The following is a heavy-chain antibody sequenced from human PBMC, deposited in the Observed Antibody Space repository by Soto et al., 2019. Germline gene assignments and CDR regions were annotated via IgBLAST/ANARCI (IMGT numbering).Heavy chain of an antibody. Sequence: ASVKVSCKASGYTFYSHSISWVRQAPGQGLEWMGRISADNGNTKYAQKFRGRVNMTTDTSTSTVFMELRSLSSDDTAVFYFARDRADSSGYYYPDYWGQGTLVTVSS. D-gene: IGHD3-22*01. J-gene: IGHJ4*02. V-gene: IGHV1-18*01. CDR3: ARDRADSSGYYYPDY. CDR2: ISADNGNT. CDR1: GYTFYSHS.